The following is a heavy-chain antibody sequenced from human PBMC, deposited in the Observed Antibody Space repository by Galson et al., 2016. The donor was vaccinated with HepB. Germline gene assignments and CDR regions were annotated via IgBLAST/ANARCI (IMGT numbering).Heavy chain of an antibody. CDR3: AGDYDTTGYLNWFDP. V-gene: IGHV1-69*13. CDR2: IIPIYGTT. D-gene: IGHD3-22*01. Sequence: SVKVSCKASGGTFSSYAIIWVRQAPGQGFECMGGIIPIYGTTIYAQKFQGRVTITADESTSTAYMELSRLKSEDTAVYYCAGDYDTTGYLNWFDPWGQGTLVTVSS. J-gene: IGHJ5*02. CDR1: GGTFSSYA.